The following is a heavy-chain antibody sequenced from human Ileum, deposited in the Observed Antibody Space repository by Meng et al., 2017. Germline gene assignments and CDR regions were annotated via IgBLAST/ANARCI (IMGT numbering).Heavy chain of an antibody. CDR1: GGTFSSYT. CDR3: ARDSRYSSNQNWFDP. D-gene: IGHD6-13*01. CDR2: IIPILGIA. Sequence: SVKVSCKASGGTFSSYTISWVRQAPGQGLEWMGRIIPILGIANYAQKFQGRVTITAAKSTSTAYMERSSLRSEDTAVYYCARDSRYSSNQNWFDPWGQGTLVTVSS. J-gene: IGHJ5*02. V-gene: IGHV1-69*04.